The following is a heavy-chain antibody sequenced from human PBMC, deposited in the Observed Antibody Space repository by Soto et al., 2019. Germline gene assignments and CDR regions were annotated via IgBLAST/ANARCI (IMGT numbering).Heavy chain of an antibody. Sequence: EVQMVESGGGLVQPGGSLRLSCAASGFTFSDHYMDWVRQAPGKGLAGVGRIRNKVNVYTTEYAASVKGRFTISRDDSKNSLYLQRNSLKNENTAVNYCAGENGYIYSPLYYHYGMDLWGQGTTVTVS. J-gene: IGHJ6*02. V-gene: IGHV3-72*01. CDR1: GFTFSDHY. CDR3: AGENGYIYSPLYYHYGMDL. CDR2: IRNKVNVYTT. D-gene: IGHD5-18*01.